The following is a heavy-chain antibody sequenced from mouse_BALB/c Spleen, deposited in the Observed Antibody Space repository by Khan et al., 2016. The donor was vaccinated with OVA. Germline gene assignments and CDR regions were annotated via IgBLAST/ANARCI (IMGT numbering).Heavy chain of an antibody. D-gene: IGHD1-1*01. CDR2: INPSTGYP. V-gene: IGHV1-7*01. CDR1: GYTFINYW. J-gene: IGHJ2*01. CDR3: ARRGLRWAFDY. Sequence: QVRLQQSGAELAKPGASVKMSCKASGYTFINYWILWVKQRPGQGLEWIGYINPSTGYPAYNQNFKDKATLTVDKSSSTAYMQLSSLTSEDSAVYYCARRGLRWAFDYWGQGTTLTGSS.